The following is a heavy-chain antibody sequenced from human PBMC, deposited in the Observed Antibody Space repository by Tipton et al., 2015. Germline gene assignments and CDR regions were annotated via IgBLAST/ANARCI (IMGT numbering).Heavy chain of an antibody. J-gene: IGHJ4*02. D-gene: IGHD2/OR15-2a*01. CDR2: ISFDGGNE. CDR3: AKRSPQSNHYHYFDS. Sequence: SLRLSCAASGFSVSRNYMSWFRQAPGKGLEWVAAISFDGGNEHYAESEKGRFTVSRDNSKNTLYLQINSLRAEDTAVYYCAKRSPQSNHYHYFDSWGQGTLALVSS. CDR1: GFSVSRNY. V-gene: IGHV3-30*18.